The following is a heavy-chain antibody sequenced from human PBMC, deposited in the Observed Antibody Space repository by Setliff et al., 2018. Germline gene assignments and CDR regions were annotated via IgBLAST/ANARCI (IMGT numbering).Heavy chain of an antibody. CDR3: ARGVFPDV. CDR1: GFTFSTYE. CDR2: ISSDGSTV. V-gene: IGHV3-48*03. D-gene: IGHD2-21*01. J-gene: IGHJ6*04. Sequence: GGSLRLSCAASGFTFSTYEMNWVRQAPGKGLEWVSYISSDGSTVLYADSVKGRFTISRDNAKNSLYLQMNSLRADDMAIYYCARGVFPDVWGKGTTVTVSS.